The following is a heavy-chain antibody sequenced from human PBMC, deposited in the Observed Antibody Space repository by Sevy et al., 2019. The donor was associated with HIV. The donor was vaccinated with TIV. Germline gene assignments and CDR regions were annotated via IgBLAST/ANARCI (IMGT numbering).Heavy chain of an antibody. CDR1: GFTFSTYG. V-gene: IGHV3-33*01. CDR3: XXXXXXXXXXXXXTNFDY. CDR2: IWYDGGFK. J-gene: IGHJ4*02. Sequence: GGSLRLSCAASGFTFSTYGMHWVRQAPGKGLEWVAAIWYDGGFKYNEDSVEGRFTISRDNSKNTLFLQMNSLRAEDXXXXXXXXXXXXXXXXXXXTNFDYWGQGTLVTVSS.